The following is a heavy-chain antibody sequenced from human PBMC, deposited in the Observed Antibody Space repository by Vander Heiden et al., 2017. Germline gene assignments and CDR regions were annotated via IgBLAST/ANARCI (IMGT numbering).Heavy chain of an antibody. CDR2: IDSSSSTI. CDR3: ASGSYGDFDL. D-gene: IGHD1-26*01. J-gene: IGHJ2*01. CDR1: GFTFSSYS. Sequence: EVQLVESGGGLVQPGGSLRLSCAASGFTFSSYSMNWVRHVPGKGLEWVSYIDSSSSTIYYADSVKGRFTISRDNAKNSLYLQMNSLRAEERAVYYCASGSYGDFDLWGRGTLVTVSS. V-gene: IGHV3-48*01.